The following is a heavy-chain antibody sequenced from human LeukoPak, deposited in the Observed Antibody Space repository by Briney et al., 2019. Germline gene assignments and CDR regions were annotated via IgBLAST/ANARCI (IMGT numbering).Heavy chain of an antibody. CDR2: INHSGST. J-gene: IGHJ4*02. CDR3: ARGPTYYYDSSGYYFPD. CDR1: GGSFSGYY. V-gene: IGHV4-34*01. Sequence: SETLSLTCAVYGGSFSGYYWSWIRQPPGKGLEWIGEINHSGSTNYNPSLKSRVTISVDTPKNQFSLKLSSVTAADTAVYYCARGPTYYYDSSGYYFPDWGQGTLVTVSS. D-gene: IGHD3-22*01.